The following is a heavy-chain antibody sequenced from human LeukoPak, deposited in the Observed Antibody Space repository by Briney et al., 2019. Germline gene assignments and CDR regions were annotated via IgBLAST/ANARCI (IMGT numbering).Heavy chain of an antibody. J-gene: IGHJ4*02. Sequence: GGSLRLSCAASGFTFSSFAMTWVRQAPGTGLEWISSITESGGRTYYADSVKGRLTISRDNSRNTVYLQLTSLRVEDTAIYYCTEGSRATYDYWGQGTLVTVSS. CDR3: TEGSRATYDY. V-gene: IGHV3-23*01. CDR2: ITESGGRT. CDR1: GFTFSSFA.